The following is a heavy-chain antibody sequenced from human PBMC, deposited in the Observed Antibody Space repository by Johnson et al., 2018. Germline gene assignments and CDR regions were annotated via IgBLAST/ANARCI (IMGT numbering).Heavy chain of an antibody. J-gene: IGHJ4*02. Sequence: VQLVESGGGLVQPGGSLRLSCAASGFTVSDSHVDWVRQAPWKGLEWIGRIRNEGDTKYAASVKGRCIISRDASKNSVYLEMDNLRTEDTAVYHCGRTLDNWGQGTLVSVSS. CDR1: GFTVSDSH. CDR3: GRTLDN. CDR2: IRNEGDT. V-gene: IGHV3-72*01.